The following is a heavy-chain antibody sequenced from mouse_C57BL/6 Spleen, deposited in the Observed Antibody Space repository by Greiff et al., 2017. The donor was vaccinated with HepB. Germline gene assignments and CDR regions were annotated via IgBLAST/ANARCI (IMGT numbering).Heavy chain of an antibody. D-gene: IGHD2-4*01. CDR1: GYSITSGYY. Sequence: EVKLQESGPGLVKPSQSLSLTCSVTGYSITSGYYWNWIRQFPGNKLEWMGYISYDGSNNYNPSLKNRISITRDTSKNQFFLKLNSVTTEDTATYYCAREDDYGGVDYWGQGTTLTVSS. J-gene: IGHJ2*01. V-gene: IGHV3-6*01. CDR2: ISYDGSN. CDR3: AREDDYGGVDY.